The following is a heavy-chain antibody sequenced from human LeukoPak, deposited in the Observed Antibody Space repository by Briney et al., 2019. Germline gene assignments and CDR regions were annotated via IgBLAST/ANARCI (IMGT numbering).Heavy chain of an antibody. CDR3: ARLASVSWGIYPRYMDV. J-gene: IGHJ6*03. CDR1: GNSFTTHW. Sequence: GESLKISCKGSGNSFTTHWIGWVRQQPGKGLEWMGIIYVGDSDTRYSPAFQGQVTISADKSISTAYLQWSSLKASDTAMYYCARLASVSWGIYPRYMDVWGKGTTATVSS. CDR2: IYVGDSDT. V-gene: IGHV5-51*01. D-gene: IGHD3-16*01.